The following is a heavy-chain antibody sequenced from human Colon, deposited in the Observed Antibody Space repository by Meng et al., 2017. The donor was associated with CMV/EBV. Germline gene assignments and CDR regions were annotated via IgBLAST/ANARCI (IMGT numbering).Heavy chain of an antibody. CDR2: IIRDGSGA. Sequence: GGSLRLSCEASGFTLSNYWMHWVRQAPGKGLVWVARIIRDGSGADYADSVKGRFTISRDNAKNTLYLQMNSLRVEDTAIYYCAKESGMTIIGVAHYGVDVWGQGTTVTVSS. D-gene: IGHD3-3*01. CDR1: GFTLSNYW. V-gene: IGHV3-74*01. J-gene: IGHJ6*02. CDR3: AKESGMTIIGVAHYGVDV.